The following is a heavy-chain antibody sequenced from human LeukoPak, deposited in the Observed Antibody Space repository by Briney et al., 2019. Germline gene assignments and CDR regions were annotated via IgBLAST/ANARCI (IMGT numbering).Heavy chain of an antibody. J-gene: IGHJ6*03. V-gene: IGHV1-69*05. CDR1: GGAFNSYA. CDR2: IMPLFGTA. D-gene: IGHD5-24*01. Sequence: SVKVSCKASGGAFNSYAISWVRQAPGQGLEWMGGIMPLFGTANYAQEFQGRVTFTTDESASTAYMEVSSLRSEDTAVYYCASGSLGDGYGVGDYYQYMDVWGKGTTVTVSS. CDR3: ASGSLGDGYGVGDYYQYMDV.